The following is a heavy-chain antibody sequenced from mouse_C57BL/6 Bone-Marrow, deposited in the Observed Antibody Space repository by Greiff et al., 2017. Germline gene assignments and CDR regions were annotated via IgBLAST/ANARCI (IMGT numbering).Heavy chain of an antibody. Sequence: DVMLVESGGGLVKPGGSLKLSCAASGFTFSSYAMSWVRQTPETRLEWVATISDGGSYTYYPDNVKGRFAISRDNAKNNLYLQMSHLKSEDTAMYYCARVPYYYGPSMDYWGQGTSVTVSS. D-gene: IGHD1-1*01. V-gene: IGHV5-4*03. J-gene: IGHJ4*01. CDR1: GFTFSSYA. CDR3: ARVPYYYGPSMDY. CDR2: ISDGGSYT.